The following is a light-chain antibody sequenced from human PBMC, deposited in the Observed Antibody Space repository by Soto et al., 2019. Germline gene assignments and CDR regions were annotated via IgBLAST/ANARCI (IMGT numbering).Light chain of an antibody. Sequence: QSALTQPASVSGSPGQSITISCTGTSSDVGGYNYVSWYQQHPGTAPKLMIYEVSYRPSGVSNRFSGSKSGNTASLTISGLQAEDEADYYCSSYTSSSSWVFGGGTKLTVL. CDR3: SSYTSSSSWV. CDR2: EVS. V-gene: IGLV2-14*01. CDR1: SSDVGGYNY. J-gene: IGLJ3*02.